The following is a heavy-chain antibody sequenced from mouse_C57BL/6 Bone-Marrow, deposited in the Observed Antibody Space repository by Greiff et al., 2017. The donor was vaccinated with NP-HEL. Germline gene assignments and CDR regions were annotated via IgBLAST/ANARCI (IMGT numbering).Heavy chain of an antibody. D-gene: IGHD2-3*01. Sequence: QVQLQQSGAELARPGASVKLSCKASGYTFTSYGISWVKQRTGQGLEWIGEIYPRSGNTYYNEKFKGKATLTADKSSSTAYMELRSLTSEDSAVYFCARSCIYDGYYNYAMDYWGQGTSVTVSS. CDR3: ARSCIYDGYYNYAMDY. CDR1: GYTFTSYG. V-gene: IGHV1-81*01. CDR2: IYPRSGNT. J-gene: IGHJ4*01.